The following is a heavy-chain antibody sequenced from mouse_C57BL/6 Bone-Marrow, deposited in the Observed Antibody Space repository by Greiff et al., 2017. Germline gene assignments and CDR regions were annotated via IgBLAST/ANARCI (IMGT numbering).Heavy chain of an antibody. CDR2: MYPGSGNT. J-gene: IGHJ2*01. CDR1: GYTFTDYY. Sequence: VQLQASGAELVRPGASVKLSCKASGYTFTDYYINWVQQRPGQGLEWIARMYPGSGNTYYNAKFNGKATLTAAKSSSTAYMQLSSLTSEDSAVYFCARRGEVLDYWGQGTTLTVSS. CDR3: ARRGEVLDY. V-gene: IGHV1-76*01.